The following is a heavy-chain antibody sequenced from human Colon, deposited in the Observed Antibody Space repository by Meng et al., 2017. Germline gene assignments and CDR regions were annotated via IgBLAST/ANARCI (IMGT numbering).Heavy chain of an antibody. Sequence: SETLSLTCTVSGVSMRGYYWSWLRQAPGTGLEWIGDIFHSGTTNYNPSLKSRVTISVDTSNNQFSLKLSSVTAADTAVYYCATKRAGSCSGGSCSSGYFDYWDQGPLVTVSS. CDR3: ATKRAGSCSGGSCSSGYFDY. CDR1: GVSMRGYY. J-gene: IGHJ4*02. CDR2: IFHSGTT. D-gene: IGHD2-15*01. V-gene: IGHV4-59*01.